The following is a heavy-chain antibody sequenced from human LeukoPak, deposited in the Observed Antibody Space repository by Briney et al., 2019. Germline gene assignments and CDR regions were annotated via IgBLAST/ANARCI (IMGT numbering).Heavy chain of an antibody. Sequence: PSETLSLTCTVSGGSIRSYFWTWLRQPPGKGLEWIGYVYYSGSTNYNPSLKSRVTISVDTSKNQFSLKLSSVTAADTALYYCARERGNYPRGWFDPWGQGTLVTVSS. CDR1: GGSIRSYF. CDR2: VYYSGST. D-gene: IGHD1-26*01. J-gene: IGHJ5*02. V-gene: IGHV4-59*01. CDR3: ARERGNYPRGWFDP.